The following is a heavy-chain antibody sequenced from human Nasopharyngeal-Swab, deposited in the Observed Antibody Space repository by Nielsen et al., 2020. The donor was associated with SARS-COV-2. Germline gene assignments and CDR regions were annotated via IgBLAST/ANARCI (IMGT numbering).Heavy chain of an antibody. CDR1: GFTFSSYG. CDR2: ISYDGSNK. V-gene: IGHV3-30*03. Sequence: GESLKISCEASGFTFSSYGMHWVRQAPGKGLEWVAVISYDGSNKYYADSVKGRFTISRDNSKNTLYLQMNSLRAEDTAVYYCARDPGIAAMDVWGQGTTVTVSS. CDR3: ARDPGIAAMDV. J-gene: IGHJ6*02. D-gene: IGHD6-13*01.